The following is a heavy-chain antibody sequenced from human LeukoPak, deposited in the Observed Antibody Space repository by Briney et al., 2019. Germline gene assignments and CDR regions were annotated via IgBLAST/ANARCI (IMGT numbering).Heavy chain of an antibody. CDR2: IYYSGST. CDR3: ARHSTTYYYDSSGP. CDR1: GGSISSRSYY. J-gene: IGHJ5*02. Sequence: PSETLSLTCTVSGGSISSRSYYWGWVRQPPGKGLEWIGSIYYSGSTYYNPSLKSRVTISVDTSKNQFSLKLSSVTAADTAVYYCARHSTTYYYDSSGPWGQGTLVTVSS. D-gene: IGHD3-22*01. V-gene: IGHV4-39*01.